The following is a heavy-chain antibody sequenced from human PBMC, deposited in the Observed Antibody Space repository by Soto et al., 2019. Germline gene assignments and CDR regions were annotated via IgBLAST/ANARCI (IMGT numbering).Heavy chain of an antibody. Sequence: SETLSLTCTVSGGSISSGGYSWSWIRQPPGKGLEWIGYIYHSGSTYYNPSLKSRVTISVDRSKNQFSLKLSSVTAADTAVYYCASAGPIEYSSSPPVYDYWGQGTLVTVS. D-gene: IGHD6-6*01. V-gene: IGHV4-30-2*01. CDR1: GGSISSGGYS. CDR3: ASAGPIEYSSSPPVYDY. J-gene: IGHJ4*02. CDR2: IYHSGST.